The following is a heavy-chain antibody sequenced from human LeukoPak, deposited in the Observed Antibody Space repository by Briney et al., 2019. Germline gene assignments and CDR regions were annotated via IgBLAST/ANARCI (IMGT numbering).Heavy chain of an antibody. V-gene: IGHV3-20*04. J-gene: IGHJ4*02. CDR3: ARPISYYYDSSGSLNYFDY. CDR1: GFTFDEYG. D-gene: IGHD3-22*01. Sequence: GGSLRLSCAASGFTFDEYGMTWVRQVPGKGLEWVSGINWNGGSTGYADSVKGRFTISRDNAKNSLYLQMNSLRAEDTALYYCARPISYYYDSSGSLNYFDYWGQGTLVTVSS. CDR2: INWNGGST.